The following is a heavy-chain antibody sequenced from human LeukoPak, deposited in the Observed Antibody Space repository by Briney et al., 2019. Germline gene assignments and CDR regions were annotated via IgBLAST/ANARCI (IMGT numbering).Heavy chain of an antibody. CDR1: GFTFSSYW. CDR3: ARASYDDVLAAYYKPLPPDY. Sequence: GGSLRLSCAASGFTFSSYWMNWVRQAPGKGLEWVANIKQDGREKYYVDSVKGRFTISRDNAKNSLYLQMNSLRAEDTAVYYCARASYDDVLAAYYKPLPPDYWGQGTLVTVSS. D-gene: IGHD3-9*01. CDR2: IKQDGREK. J-gene: IGHJ4*02. V-gene: IGHV3-7*01.